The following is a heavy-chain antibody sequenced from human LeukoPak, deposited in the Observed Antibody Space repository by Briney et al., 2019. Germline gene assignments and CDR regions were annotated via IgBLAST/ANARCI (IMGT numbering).Heavy chain of an antibody. V-gene: IGHV4-34*01. Sequence: PSETLSLTCAVYGGSFSGYYWSWIRQPPGKGLEWIGDINHSGSTNYNPSLKSRVTISVDTSKNQFSLKLSSVTAADTAVYYCARVNDFGAFDIWGQGTMVTVSS. CDR1: GGSFSGYY. CDR3: ARVNDFGAFDI. CDR2: INHSGST. D-gene: IGHD3/OR15-3a*01. J-gene: IGHJ3*02.